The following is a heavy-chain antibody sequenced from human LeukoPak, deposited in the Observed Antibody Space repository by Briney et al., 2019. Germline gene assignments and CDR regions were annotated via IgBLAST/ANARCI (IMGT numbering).Heavy chain of an antibody. CDR1: GFTFSSYW. CDR2: IKQDGSEK. J-gene: IGHJ4*02. CDR3: ARDLFSYGLDY. Sequence: PGGSLRLSCVASGFTFSSYWMSWVRQAPGKGLEWVANIKQDGSEKYYVDSVKGRFTISRDNAKNSLYLQMNSLRAEDTAVYYCARDLFSYGLDYWGQGTLVTVSS. V-gene: IGHV3-7*01. D-gene: IGHD5-18*01.